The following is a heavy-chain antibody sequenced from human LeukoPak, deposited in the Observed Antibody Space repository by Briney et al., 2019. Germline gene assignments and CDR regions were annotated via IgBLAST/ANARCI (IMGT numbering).Heavy chain of an antibody. CDR3: ARTTEAHSWRTRYYDYYMDV. CDR1: GGSISSYY. CDR2: IYYSGST. V-gene: IGHV4-59*01. Sequence: PSETLSLTCTVSGGSISSYYWSWIRQPPGKGLEWIGYIYYSGSTNYNPSLKSRVTISVDTSKNQFSLKLSSVTAADTAVYYCARTTEAHSWRTRYYDYYMDVWGKGTTVTVS. D-gene: IGHD6-13*01. J-gene: IGHJ6*03.